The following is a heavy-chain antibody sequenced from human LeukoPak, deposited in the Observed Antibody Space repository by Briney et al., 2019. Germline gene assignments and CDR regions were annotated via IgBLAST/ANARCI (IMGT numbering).Heavy chain of an antibody. CDR3: ARDLTGMDV. CDR2: ISSSSSYI. J-gene: IGHJ6*02. CDR1: GFTFRNYN. D-gene: IGHD3-9*01. Sequence: GGSLRLSCAASGFTFRNYNMNWVRQAPGKGLEWVSSISSSSSYIYYADSVKGRFTISRDNAKNSLYLRMNSLRAEDTAVYYCARDLTGMDVWGQGTTITVSS. V-gene: IGHV3-21*01.